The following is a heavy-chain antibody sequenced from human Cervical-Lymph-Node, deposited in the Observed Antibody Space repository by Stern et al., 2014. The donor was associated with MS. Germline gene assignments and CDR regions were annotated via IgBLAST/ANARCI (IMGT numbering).Heavy chain of an antibody. D-gene: IGHD6-13*01. CDR1: GFTFSSYG. Sequence: VQLVESGGGVVQPGRSLRLSCAASGFTFSSYGMHWVRQAPGTGLEWVAVIWYDGRNKYYAVSVKGRFTISRDNSKNTLYLQMNSLRAEDTAVYYCARSSSPSPYYYYGMDVWGQGTTVTVSS. CDR3: ARSSSPSPYYYYGMDV. J-gene: IGHJ6*02. CDR2: IWYDGRNK. V-gene: IGHV3-33*01.